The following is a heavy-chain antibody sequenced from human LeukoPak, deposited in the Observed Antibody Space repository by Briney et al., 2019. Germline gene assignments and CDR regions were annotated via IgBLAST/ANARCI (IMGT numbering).Heavy chain of an antibody. CDR1: GGSISSSSYY. J-gene: IGHJ4*02. D-gene: IGHD3-10*02. CDR2: IYYSGST. V-gene: IGHV4-39*01. Sequence: PSETLSLTCTVSGGSISSSSYYWGWIRQPPGKGLEWIGSIYYSGSTYYNPSPKSRVTISVDTSKNQFSLKLSSVTAADTAVYYCAGLFHDYGDYWGQGTLVTVSS. CDR3: AGLFHDYGDY.